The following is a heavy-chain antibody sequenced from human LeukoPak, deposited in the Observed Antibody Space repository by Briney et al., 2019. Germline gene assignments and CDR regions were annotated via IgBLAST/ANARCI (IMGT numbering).Heavy chain of an antibody. CDR2: IWYDGSNK. J-gene: IGHJ4*02. D-gene: IGHD3-3*01. V-gene: IGHV3-30*19. CDR1: GFTFSNYG. Sequence: QPGRSLRLSCAASGFTFSNYGMHWVRQAPGKGLEWVAVIWYDGSNKYYADSVKGRFIISRDNSMNTLSLRMNSLRTEDTAVYYCARDLRRSAQPGGWFDFWGQGTLVTVSS. CDR3: ARDLRRSAQPGGWFDF.